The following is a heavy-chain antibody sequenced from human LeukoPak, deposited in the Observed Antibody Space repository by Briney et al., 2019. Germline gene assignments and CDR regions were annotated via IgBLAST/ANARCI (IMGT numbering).Heavy chain of an antibody. D-gene: IGHD4-23*01. CDR2: IYYSGST. J-gene: IGHJ4*02. CDR3: ARRRYGGNSLDY. CDR1: GFSFHDYY. V-gene: IGHV4-39*01. Sequence: KPGGSLRLSCAASGFSFHDYYMSWIRQAPGKGLEWIGSIYYSGSTYYNPSLKSRVTISVDTSKNQFSLKLGSVTAADTAVYYCARRRYGGNSLDYWGQGTLVTVSS.